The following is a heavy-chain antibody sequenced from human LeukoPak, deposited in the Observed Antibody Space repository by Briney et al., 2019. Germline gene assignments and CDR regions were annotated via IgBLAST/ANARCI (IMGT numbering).Heavy chain of an antibody. V-gene: IGHV3-49*04. D-gene: IGHD2-15*01. Sequence: GGSLRLSCTASGFTFGDDAMSWVRQAPGMGLEWVSFIRSKAYGGTTEYAASVKGRFTISRDDSKSIAYLQMNSLKSEDTAVYYCSRGPVAASFAYWGQGTLVTVSS. CDR1: GFTFGDDA. J-gene: IGHJ4*02. CDR3: SRGPVAASFAY. CDR2: IRSKAYGGTT.